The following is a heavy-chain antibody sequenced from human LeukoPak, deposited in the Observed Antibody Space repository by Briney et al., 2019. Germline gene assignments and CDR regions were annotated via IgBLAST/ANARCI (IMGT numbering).Heavy chain of an antibody. CDR2: ISWDSKNI. V-gene: IGHV3-9*01. J-gene: IGHJ6*02. CDR1: GFTFDDYA. D-gene: IGHD6-19*01. Sequence: PGGSLRLSCAASGFTFDDYAMFWVRQAPGKGLEWVSGISWDSKNIGYAASVKGRFTISRDNAKNSLHLQLSSLRAEDTAFYYCARGNLDSSGFYYYYGMDVWARGPRSPSP. CDR3: ARGNLDSSGFYYYYGMDV.